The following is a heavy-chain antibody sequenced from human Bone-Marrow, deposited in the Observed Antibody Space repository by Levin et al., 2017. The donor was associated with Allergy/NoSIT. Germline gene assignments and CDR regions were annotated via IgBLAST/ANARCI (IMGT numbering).Heavy chain of an antibody. Sequence: GGSLRLSCVASGFTFSSYEINWVRLAPGKGLEWISYISTSGTAIYYADSVKGRFTISRDNAKNTLYLQMNSLRAEDTAVYYCATVLFWGQGTLVTVSS. CDR3: ATVLF. J-gene: IGHJ4*02. V-gene: IGHV3-48*03. CDR2: ISTSGTAI. D-gene: IGHD3-10*01. CDR1: GFTFSSYE.